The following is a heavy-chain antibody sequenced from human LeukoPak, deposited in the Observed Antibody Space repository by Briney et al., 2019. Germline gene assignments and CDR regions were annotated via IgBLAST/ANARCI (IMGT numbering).Heavy chain of an antibody. V-gene: IGHV4-34*01. CDR1: GFTFSNYA. J-gene: IGHJ6*03. D-gene: IGHD2-2*02. Sequence: PGGSLRLSCAASGFTFSNYAVSWIRQSPEKGLEWIAEINYSGNINYNASLQSRLTISVDTSKSQFSLMLRSVTVADTAVYYCARRSYHLLYGYYYYIDVWGKGTPVTVSS. CDR3: ARRSYHLLYGYYYYIDV. CDR2: INYSGNI.